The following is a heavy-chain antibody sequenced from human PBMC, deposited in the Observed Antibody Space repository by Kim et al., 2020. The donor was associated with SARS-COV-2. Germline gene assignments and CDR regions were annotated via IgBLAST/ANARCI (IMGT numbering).Heavy chain of an antibody. Sequence: VGSLRLSCAASGFSFSDSAMHWVRQASGKGLEWVGRIRSKANNYASTYAASGQGRFTIYRADAKNAAYLQMNSLKTEDTAEYNCTRVPGTTVAFWVAFD. J-gene: IGHJ3*01. V-gene: IGHV3-73*01. CDR1: GFSFSDSA. D-gene: IGHD4-17*01. CDR2: IRSKANNYAS. CDR3: TRVPGTTVAFWVAFD.